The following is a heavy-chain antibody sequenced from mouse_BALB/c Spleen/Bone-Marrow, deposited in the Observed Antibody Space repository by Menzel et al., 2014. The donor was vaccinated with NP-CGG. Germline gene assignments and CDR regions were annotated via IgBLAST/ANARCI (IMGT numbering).Heavy chain of an antibody. CDR3: ARSTMITDYFDY. CDR2: INPNNGGT. Sequence: VHVKQSGPELVKPGASVKISCKPSGYTFTEYTMHWVKQSHGRSLEWIGGINPNNGGTSYNQKFKGKATLTVDKSSSTAYMELRSLTSEDSAVYYCARSTMITDYFDYWGQGTTLTVSS. D-gene: IGHD2-4*01. J-gene: IGHJ2*01. V-gene: IGHV1-22*01. CDR1: GYTFTEYT.